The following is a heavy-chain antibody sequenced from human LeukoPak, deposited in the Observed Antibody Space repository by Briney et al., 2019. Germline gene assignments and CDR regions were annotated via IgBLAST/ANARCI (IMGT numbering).Heavy chain of an antibody. Sequence: PGGSLRLSCAASGFTFSSYAMHWVRQAPGKGLEYVSAISSNGGSTYYANSVKGRFTISRDNSKNTLYLQMGSLRAEDMAVYYCARHTAAAGFDYWGQGTLVTVSS. V-gene: IGHV3-64*01. J-gene: IGHJ4*02. D-gene: IGHD6-13*01. CDR2: ISSNGGST. CDR1: GFTFSSYA. CDR3: ARHTAAAGFDY.